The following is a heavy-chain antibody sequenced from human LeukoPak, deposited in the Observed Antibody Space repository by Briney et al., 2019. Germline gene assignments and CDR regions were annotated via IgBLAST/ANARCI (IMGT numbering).Heavy chain of an antibody. V-gene: IGHV3-48*02. J-gene: IGHJ4*02. CDR1: GFSISTYR. D-gene: IGHD5-18*01. CDR3: LRDPDTY. Sequence: GGSLRLSCAASGFSISTYRMNWVRQAPGKGLEWISYVSTSGGTIYYADSVKGRFTISRDNVKNSLYLQMNSLRDEDTAVYYCLRDPDTYWGQGTLVTVSS. CDR2: VSTSGGTI.